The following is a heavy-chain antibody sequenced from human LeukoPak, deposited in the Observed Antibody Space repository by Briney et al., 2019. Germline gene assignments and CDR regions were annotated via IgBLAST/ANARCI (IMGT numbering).Heavy chain of an antibody. Sequence: SETLSLTCTVSGGSISSYYWSWIRQTPGKGLERIGYIYYSGSGSTNYNPSLKSRVTMSVDTPKNQFSLKVSSVTAADTAVYYCARGATYGGVYFDYWGQGTLVTVSS. CDR1: GGSISSYY. CDR3: ARGATYGGVYFDY. V-gene: IGHV4-59*01. J-gene: IGHJ4*02. CDR2: IYYSGSGST. D-gene: IGHD4-23*01.